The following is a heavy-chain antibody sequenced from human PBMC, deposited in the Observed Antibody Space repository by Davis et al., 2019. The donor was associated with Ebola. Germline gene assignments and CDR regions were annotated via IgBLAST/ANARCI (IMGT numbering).Heavy chain of an antibody. V-gene: IGHV1-46*03. CDR2: INPSGGST. CDR3: AIQWLSNAFDI. Sequence: AASVKVSCKASGYTFTDYYIHWVRQAPGQGLEWMGIINPSGGSTSYAQKFQGRVTMTRDTSTSTVYMELSSLRSEDTAVYYCAIQWLSNAFDIWGQGTMVTVSS. D-gene: IGHD3-22*01. CDR1: GYTFTDYY. J-gene: IGHJ3*02.